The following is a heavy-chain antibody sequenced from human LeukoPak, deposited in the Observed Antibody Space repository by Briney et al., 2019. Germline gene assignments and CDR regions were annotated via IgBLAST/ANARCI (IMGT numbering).Heavy chain of an antibody. J-gene: IGHJ3*02. Sequence: PSETLSLTCTVSGGSISSYYWSWIRQPPGKGLEWIGYIYYSGSTNYNPSLKSRVTISVDTSKNQFSLKLSSVTAADTAVYYCARRGATTSRFAFDIWGQGTMVTVSS. CDR1: GGSISSYY. D-gene: IGHD1-26*01. CDR3: ARRGATTSRFAFDI. V-gene: IGHV4-59*01. CDR2: IYYSGST.